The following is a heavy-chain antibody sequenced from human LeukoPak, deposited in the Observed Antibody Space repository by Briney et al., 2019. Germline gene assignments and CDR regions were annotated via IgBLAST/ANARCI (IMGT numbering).Heavy chain of an antibody. J-gene: IGHJ4*02. Sequence: PSQTLSPTCAVSGGSISSGGYSWSWIRQPPGKGLEWIGYIYYSGNTYYNPSLKSRVTISIDRSKNQFSLKLSSVTAADTAVYYCARAPDTVAIDYWGQGTLVTVSS. CDR3: ARAPDTVAIDY. CDR1: GGSISSGGYS. D-gene: IGHD5-12*01. CDR2: IYYSGNT. V-gene: IGHV4-30-2*01.